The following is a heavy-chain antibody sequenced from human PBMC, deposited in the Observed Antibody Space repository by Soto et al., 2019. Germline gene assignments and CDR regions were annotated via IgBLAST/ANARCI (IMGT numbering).Heavy chain of an antibody. CDR2: IKSKAGGETK. CDR3: CVIKRRDQYSTSGYWFDP. D-gene: IGHD4-4*01. J-gene: IGHJ5*02. V-gene: IGHV3-15*01. CDR1: GFTFSHAW. Sequence: EMHLVDSGGGLVKPGGSLRLSCAASGFTFSHAWMSWVRQAPGKGLEWVGRIKSKAGGETKDYGAPVRGRFTISRDDSQDILYLHMNSLRIEDTAVYYCCVIKRRDQYSTSGYWFDPWGPGTLVTVSS.